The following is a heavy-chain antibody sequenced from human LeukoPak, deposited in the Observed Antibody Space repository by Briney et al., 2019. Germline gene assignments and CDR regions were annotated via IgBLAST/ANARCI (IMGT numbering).Heavy chain of an antibody. Sequence: GESLKISCKGSGYSFTSYWIGWVRQMPGKGLEWMGIIYPGDSETRYSPSFQGQVTISADKSISTAYLQWSSLKASDTAMYYCARRQRITMVRGVINWFDPWGQGTLVTVSS. CDR3: ARRQRITMVRGVINWFDP. D-gene: IGHD3-10*01. J-gene: IGHJ5*02. CDR1: GYSFTSYW. V-gene: IGHV5-51*01. CDR2: IYPGDSET.